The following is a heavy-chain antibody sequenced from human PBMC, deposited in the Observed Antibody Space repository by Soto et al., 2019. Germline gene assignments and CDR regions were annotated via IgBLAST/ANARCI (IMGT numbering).Heavy chain of an antibody. Sequence: PGGSLRLSCAASGFTFSSYSMNWVRQAPGKGLEWVSSISSSSSYIYYADSVKGRFTISRDNAKNSLYLQMNSPRAEDTAVYYCARDPRDCSSTSCYAEWFEPWGQGTLVTVSS. CDR3: ARDPRDCSSTSCYAEWFEP. CDR1: GFTFSSYS. V-gene: IGHV3-21*01. D-gene: IGHD2-2*01. CDR2: ISSSSSYI. J-gene: IGHJ5*02.